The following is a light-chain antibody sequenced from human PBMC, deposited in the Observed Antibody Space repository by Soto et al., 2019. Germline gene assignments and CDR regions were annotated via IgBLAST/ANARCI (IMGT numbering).Light chain of an antibody. J-gene: IGLJ1*01. CDR1: SGVVGSFSL. CDR3: CLYIGATTYV. CDR2: EGH. Sequence: CGLAQPASGSGSPGQSITISCTRTSGVVGSFSLVSGYQQHPGKAPKVMISEGHRRPSGVPDRFSGSTPVNSDSLPTSRLQAHAEADPYCCLYIGATTYVFGTGTKVTAL. V-gene: IGLV2-23*01.